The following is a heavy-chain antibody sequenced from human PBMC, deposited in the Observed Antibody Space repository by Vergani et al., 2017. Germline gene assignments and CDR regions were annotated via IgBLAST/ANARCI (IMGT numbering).Heavy chain of an antibody. CDR2: IYYSGST. D-gene: IGHD2-2*02. Sequence: QLQLQESGPGLVKPSETLSLTCTVSGGSISSSSYYWGWIRQPPGKGLEWIGSIYYSGSTYYNPSLKSRVTISVDTSKNQFSLKLSSLTAADTAVYYCARLLDDCSSTSCYIVFDYWGQGTLVTVSS. V-gene: IGHV4-39*01. J-gene: IGHJ4*02. CDR1: GGSISSSSYY. CDR3: ARLLDDCSSTSCYIVFDY.